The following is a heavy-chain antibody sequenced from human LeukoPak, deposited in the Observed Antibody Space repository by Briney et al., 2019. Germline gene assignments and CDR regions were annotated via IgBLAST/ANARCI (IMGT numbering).Heavy chain of an antibody. CDR3: ARDGRDYGDYVY. V-gene: IGHV1-18*01. J-gene: IGHJ4*02. Sequence: ASVKVSCKASGYTFTSYGISWVRQAPGQGLEWMGWISAYNGNTNYAQKLQGRVTMTTDTSTSTACMELRSLRSDDTAVYYCARDGRDYGDYVYWGQGTLVTVSS. D-gene: IGHD4-17*01. CDR2: ISAYNGNT. CDR1: GYTFTSYG.